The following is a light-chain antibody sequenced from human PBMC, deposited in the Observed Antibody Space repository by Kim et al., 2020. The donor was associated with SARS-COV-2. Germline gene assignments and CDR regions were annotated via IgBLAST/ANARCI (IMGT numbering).Light chain of an antibody. J-gene: IGLJ3*02. V-gene: IGLV2-14*03. CDR1: SSDVGDYNY. Sequence: QSALTQPASVSGSPGQSITISCTGTSSDVGDYNYVSWYQQHPGKAPKLIIYDVTNRPSGVSNRFSGSKSGNTASLTISGLQAEDAADYYCTSYTSTTPLVVFGGGTQLTVL. CDR2: DVT. CDR3: TSYTSTTPLVV.